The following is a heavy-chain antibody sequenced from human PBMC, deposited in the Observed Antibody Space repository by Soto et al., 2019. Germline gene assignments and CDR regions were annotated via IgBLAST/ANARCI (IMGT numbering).Heavy chain of an antibody. Sequence: QVHLQQRGAGLLKPSETLSLNCVVSGESFSGYYWSWIRQTPGLGLEWIGEVDHRGSTTSNPSLKNRASMSIESSKHLFSLELPSVTAADTALYFCARYEYGNSLYGVDVWGQGTRVTVSS. CDR3: ARYEYGNSLYGVDV. D-gene: IGHD1-7*01. CDR2: VDHRGST. V-gene: IGHV4-34*02. J-gene: IGHJ6*02. CDR1: GESFSGYY.